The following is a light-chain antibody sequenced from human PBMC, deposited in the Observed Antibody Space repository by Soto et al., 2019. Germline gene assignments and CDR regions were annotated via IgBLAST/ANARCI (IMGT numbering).Light chain of an antibody. CDR2: XVX. CDR3: XSYGGNNNFVL. V-gene: IGLV2-8*01. CDR1: SSDIGRFDY. Sequence: QSALTQPPSASGSPGQSVTISCTGTSSDIGRFDYVSWYQQHPGKAPTLMXXXVXXRPSXXXDRXSGSKSGNTASLTVSGXXXXXXXXXYCXSYGGNNNFVLFGGGTKLTVL. J-gene: IGLJ3*02.